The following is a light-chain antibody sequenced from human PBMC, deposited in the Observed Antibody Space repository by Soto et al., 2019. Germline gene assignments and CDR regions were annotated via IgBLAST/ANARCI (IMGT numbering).Light chain of an antibody. V-gene: IGLV1-44*01. CDR3: AAWDDSLNEEV. Sequence: QSVLTQPPSASGTPVQRVTISCSGSSSNIGSNTVNWYQQLPGTAPKLLIYSNNQRPSGVPDRFSGSKSGTSASLAISGLQSEDEADYYCAAWDDSLNEEVFGTGTKVTVL. CDR2: SNN. J-gene: IGLJ1*01. CDR1: SSNIGSNT.